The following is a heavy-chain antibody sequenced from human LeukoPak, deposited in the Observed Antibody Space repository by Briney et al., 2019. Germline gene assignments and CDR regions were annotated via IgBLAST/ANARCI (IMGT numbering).Heavy chain of an antibody. V-gene: IGHV4-34*01. J-gene: IGHJ4*02. CDR3: ARGAGMVRGVIITNFGY. CDR2: INRSGST. Sequence: SETLSLTCAVYGGSFSGYYWSWIRQPPGKGLEWIGEINRSGSTNYNPSLKSRVTISVDTSKNQFSLKLSSVTAADTAVYYCARGAGMVRGVIITNFGYWGQGTLVTVSS. D-gene: IGHD3-10*01. CDR1: GGSFSGYY.